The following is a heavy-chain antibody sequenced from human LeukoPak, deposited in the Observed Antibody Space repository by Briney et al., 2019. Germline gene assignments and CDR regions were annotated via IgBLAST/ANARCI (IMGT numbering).Heavy chain of an antibody. V-gene: IGHV4-4*07. J-gene: IGHJ6*03. CDR3: ARDKYYYDSSVDYYYMDV. Sequence: SETLSLTCTVPGGSISSYYWSWIRQPAGKGLEWIGRIYTSGSTNYNPSLKSRVTMSVDTSKNQFSLKLSSVTAADTAVYYCARDKYYYDSSVDYYYMDVWGKGTTVTISS. D-gene: IGHD3-22*01. CDR1: GGSISSYY. CDR2: IYTSGST.